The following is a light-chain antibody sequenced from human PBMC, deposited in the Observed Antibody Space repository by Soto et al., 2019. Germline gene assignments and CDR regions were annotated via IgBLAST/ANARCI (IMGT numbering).Light chain of an antibody. J-gene: IGKJ1*01. Sequence: DIQMTQSPSSLSASVGDRVTITCRASQSISSYLNWYQQKPGKAPKLLIYAASSLQSGVPSRFRGSGSGTDFTLTISSLQPEDVATYDCQQSYSTPWTFGQGTKLEIK. V-gene: IGKV1-39*01. CDR1: QSISSY. CDR3: QQSYSTPWT. CDR2: AAS.